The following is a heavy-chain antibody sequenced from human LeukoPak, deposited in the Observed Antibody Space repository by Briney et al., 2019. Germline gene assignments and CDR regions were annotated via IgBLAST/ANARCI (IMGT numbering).Heavy chain of an antibody. J-gene: IGHJ4*02. Sequence: GGSLRLSCAAPGFTFSTYWMSWVRQAPGKGLEWVANIKEDGSEKYYGDSVKGRFTISRDNAKNSLYLEMNSLRVEDTAVYYCARDSSGYQWGQGTLVTVSS. V-gene: IGHV3-7*01. CDR3: ARDSSGYQ. D-gene: IGHD3-22*01. CDR1: GFTFSTYW. CDR2: IKEDGSEK.